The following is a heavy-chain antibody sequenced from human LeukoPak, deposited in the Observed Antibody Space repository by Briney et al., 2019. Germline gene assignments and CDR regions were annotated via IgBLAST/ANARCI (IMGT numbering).Heavy chain of an antibody. CDR1: GFTFSSYE. Sequence: GGSLRLSCAASGFTFSSYEMNWVRQAPGKGLEWVAFITGSGSTVDYADSVKGRFTVSRDNAKNSLYLQMNSLRAEDTAVYYCARGGDYYDHYYFDYWGQGTLVTVSS. J-gene: IGHJ4*02. CDR3: ARGGDYYDHYYFDY. V-gene: IGHV3-48*03. CDR2: ITGSGSTV. D-gene: IGHD3-22*01.